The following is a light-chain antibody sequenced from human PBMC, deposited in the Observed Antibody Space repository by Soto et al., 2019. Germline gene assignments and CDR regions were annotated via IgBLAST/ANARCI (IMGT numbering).Light chain of an antibody. CDR1: GNDVGGYTF. J-gene: IGLJ1*01. CDR3: TSYTSSTPFYV. CDR2: DVN. V-gene: IGLV2-14*03. Sequence: QSVLTQPASVSGSPGQSISISCTGTGNDVGGYTFVSWYQQHPDKVPKLVIFDVNRRPSGVSDRFSGSKSVNAASLTISGLQAEDEADYYCTSYTSSTPFYVFGTGTKVTVL.